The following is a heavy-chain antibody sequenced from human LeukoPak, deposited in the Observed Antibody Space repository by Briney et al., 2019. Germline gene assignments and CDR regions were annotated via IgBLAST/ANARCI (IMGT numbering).Heavy chain of an antibody. CDR1: GFTFSSYS. CDR3: AGYYYGSGTQGGY. J-gene: IGHJ4*02. CDR2: ISSSSSYI. D-gene: IGHD3-10*01. Sequence: GSLRLSCAASGFTFSSYSMNWVRQAPGKGLEWVSSISSSSSYIYYADSVKGRFTISRDNAKNSLYLQMNSLRAEDTAVYYCAGYYYGSGTQGGYWGQGTLVTVSS. V-gene: IGHV3-21*01.